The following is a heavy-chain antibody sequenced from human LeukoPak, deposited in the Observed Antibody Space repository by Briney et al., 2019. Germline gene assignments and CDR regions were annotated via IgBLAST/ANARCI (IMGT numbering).Heavy chain of an antibody. Sequence: SETLSLTCTVSGGSISSGANYWTWIRQPPGRGLEWIGYIQYSGSTYYNPSLKSRLTISFDTSKNQFSLRLSSVTAADTAVYYCARYCCSTTYCPGIDYWGQGTLVTVSS. CDR2: IQYSGST. CDR3: ARYCCSTTYCPGIDY. J-gene: IGHJ4*02. D-gene: IGHD2-2*01. V-gene: IGHV4-30-4*01. CDR1: GGSISSGANY.